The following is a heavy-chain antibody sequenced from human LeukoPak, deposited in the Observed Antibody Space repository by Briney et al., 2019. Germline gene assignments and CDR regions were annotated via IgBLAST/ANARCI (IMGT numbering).Heavy chain of an antibody. CDR1: GYTFTGYY. Sequence: ASVKVSCKASGYTFTGYYMHWVRQAPGQGLEWMGWINPNSGGTNYAQKFQGRVTMTRDTSISTAYVELSRLRSDDTAVYYCARDLSQYSSSWGDYWGQGTLVTVSS. CDR2: INPNSGGT. CDR3: ARDLSQYSSSWGDY. V-gene: IGHV1-2*02. D-gene: IGHD6-13*01. J-gene: IGHJ4*02.